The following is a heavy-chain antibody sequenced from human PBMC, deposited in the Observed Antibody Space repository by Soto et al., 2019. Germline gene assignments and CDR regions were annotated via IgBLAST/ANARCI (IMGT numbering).Heavy chain of an antibody. CDR2: IYHSGST. CDR3: AGVRGPYCGGECYPPTPNWFDP. D-gene: IGHD2-21*01. J-gene: IGHJ5*02. CDR1: GGSISSGGYS. V-gene: IGHV4-30-2*01. Sequence: QLQLQESGSGLVKPSQTLSLTCAVSGGSISSGGYSWSWIRQPPGKGLEWIGYIYHSGSTYYNPSLKSRVTISGDRSKNQFSLKLSSVTAADSAVYYCAGVRGPYCGGECYPPTPNWFDPWGQGTLVTVSS.